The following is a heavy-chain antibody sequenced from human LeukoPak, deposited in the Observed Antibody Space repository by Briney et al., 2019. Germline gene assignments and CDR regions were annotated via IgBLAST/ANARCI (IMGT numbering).Heavy chain of an antibody. D-gene: IGHD1-1*01. CDR3: ARLDAATTDLNFFDP. Sequence: PSETLSLTCTASGASIRSFYCTWIRQPPGKGLEWIGYIYYSGVTNYNPSLKSRVTIYLDTSKNQFSLKLTSVTAADTAVYYCARLDAATTDLNFFDPWGQGTLVTVSS. V-gene: IGHV4-59*01. J-gene: IGHJ5*02. CDR2: IYYSGVT. CDR1: GASIRSFY.